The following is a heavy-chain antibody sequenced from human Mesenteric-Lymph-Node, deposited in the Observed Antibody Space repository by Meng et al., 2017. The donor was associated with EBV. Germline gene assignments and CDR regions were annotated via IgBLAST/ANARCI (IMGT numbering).Heavy chain of an antibody. Sequence: QVCLQESGPGLVQPSGTLSLTCAVSGGSISSSNWWTWVRQPPGKGLEWIGEIFPTGGTNYNPSLKSRLTISVDKSKNQFSLKLSSVTAADTAVYYCAREGEVGYYESSGYYYWGQGTLVTVSS. D-gene: IGHD3-22*01. V-gene: IGHV4-4*02. J-gene: IGHJ4*02. CDR2: IFPTGGT. CDR1: GGSISSSNW. CDR3: AREGEVGYYESSGYYY.